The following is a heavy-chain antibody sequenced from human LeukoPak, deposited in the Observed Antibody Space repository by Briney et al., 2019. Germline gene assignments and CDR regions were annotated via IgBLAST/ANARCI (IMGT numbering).Heavy chain of an antibody. CDR1: GFTFSSYA. V-gene: IGHV3-23*01. Sequence: GGSLRLSCAASGFTFSSYAMSWVRQAPGKGLELVSAISGNSGTTYYADSVKGRFTISRDNSKNTLYLQMNSLRAEDTAVYYCAKEGYSSTWNADFDFGGQGTLVTVSS. CDR2: ISGNSGTT. CDR3: AKEGYSSTWNADFDF. D-gene: IGHD6-13*01. J-gene: IGHJ4*02.